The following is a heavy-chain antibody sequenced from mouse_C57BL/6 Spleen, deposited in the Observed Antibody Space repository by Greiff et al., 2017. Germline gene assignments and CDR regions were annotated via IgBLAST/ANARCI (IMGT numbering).Heavy chain of an antibody. CDR1: GYTFTSYW. V-gene: IGHV1-72*01. Sequence: VQLQQSGAELVKPGASVKLSCTASGYTFTSYWMHWVKQRPGRGLEWIGRIGPNSGGTKYNEKFKSKDTLSVDKPSSTAYMQLSSLTSEDSAVYYCARLDLGYWYFDVWGTGTTVTVSS. CDR2: IGPNSGGT. J-gene: IGHJ1*03. CDR3: ARLDLGYWYFDV.